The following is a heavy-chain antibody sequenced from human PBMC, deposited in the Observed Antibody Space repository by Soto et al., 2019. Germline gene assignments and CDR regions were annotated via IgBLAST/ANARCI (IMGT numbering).Heavy chain of an antibody. CDR1: GYSFTSYG. CDR3: ARDRALAATPLYYYYGMDV. J-gene: IGHJ6*02. CDR2: ISTYNGNI. V-gene: IGHV1-18*04. D-gene: IGHD2-15*01. Sequence: ASVKVSCKSSGYSFTSYGISWVRQAPGQGLEWMGWISTYNGNINYAQNFKGRVNMTTDASTRTVYMQLSSLRSDDTAVYYCARDRALAATPLYYYYGMDVWGQGTTVTVSS.